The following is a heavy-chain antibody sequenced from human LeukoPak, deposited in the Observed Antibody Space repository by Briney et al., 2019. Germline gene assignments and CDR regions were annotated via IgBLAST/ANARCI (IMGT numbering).Heavy chain of an antibody. J-gene: IGHJ4*02. V-gene: IGHV4-59*01. CDR1: GGSISSYY. CDR3: ARQSISGSSLSYFDY. CDR2: IYDSGST. Sequence: SETLSLTCTVSGGSISSYYWSWIRQPPGKGPEWIGNIYDSGSTNYNPSLKSRVTISVDTSKNQCSLKLSSVTAADTAVYYCARQSISGSSLSYFDYWGQGTLVNVSS. D-gene: IGHD3-3*02.